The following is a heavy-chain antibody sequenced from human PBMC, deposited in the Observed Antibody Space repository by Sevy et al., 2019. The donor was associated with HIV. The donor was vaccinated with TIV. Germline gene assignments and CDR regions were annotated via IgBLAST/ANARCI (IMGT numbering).Heavy chain of an antibody. Sequence: GGSLRLSCAASAFTFSSYWMHWVRQAPGKGLVWVSHINSDGSKTGYADSVKGRFTISRDNAKNTLYLQMNSLRAEDTAVYYCARDKSATAVDYWGQGTLVTVSS. D-gene: IGHD6-25*01. V-gene: IGHV3-74*01. CDR2: INSDGSKT. CDR1: AFTFSSYW. CDR3: ARDKSATAVDY. J-gene: IGHJ4*02.